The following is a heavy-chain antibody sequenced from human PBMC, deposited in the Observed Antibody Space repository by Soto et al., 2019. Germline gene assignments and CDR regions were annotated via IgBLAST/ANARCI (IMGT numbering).Heavy chain of an antibody. CDR2: IKPDGSAT. J-gene: IGHJ4*02. D-gene: IGHD3-16*01. Sequence: GGSLRLSCATSDFTFRNYWMNWVRQAPGKGLEWVANIKPDGSATNYVDSVKGRFTISRDSVRNSVSLQMNSLRVEDTAVYFCFGGNGGPQWGQGTLVTVSS. V-gene: IGHV3-7*03. CDR1: DFTFRNYW. CDR3: FGGNGGPQ.